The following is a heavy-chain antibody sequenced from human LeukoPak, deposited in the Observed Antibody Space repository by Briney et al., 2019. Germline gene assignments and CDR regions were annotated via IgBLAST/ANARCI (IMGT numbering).Heavy chain of an antibody. CDR1: GFSFSTYS. CDR2: ISGGGGST. V-gene: IGHV3-23*01. Sequence: GGSLRLSCAASGFSFSTYSMNWVRQAPGKGLEWVSTISGGGGSTYYADSVKGRFTISRDNSKNTLYLQVNSLRAEDTAVYYCAKGGKWDVTPFDYWGQGTLVTVSS. CDR3: AKGGKWDVTPFDY. J-gene: IGHJ4*02. D-gene: IGHD1-26*01.